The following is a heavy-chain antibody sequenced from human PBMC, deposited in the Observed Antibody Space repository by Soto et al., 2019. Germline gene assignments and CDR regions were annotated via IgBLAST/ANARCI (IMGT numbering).Heavy chain of an antibody. CDR2: ISAYSGNV. Sequence: QVQLVQSGAEVKKPGASVKVSCKTSGDTFSRSTISWVRQAPGQGLERMGWISAYSGNVKYAWKFQDRVTMTTDTSTSTAYVELRSLRFDDTAVYYCAIANYGDDDYWGQGTRVTVSS. D-gene: IGHD4-17*01. V-gene: IGHV1-18*01. CDR3: AIANYGDDDY. CDR1: GDTFSRST. J-gene: IGHJ4*02.